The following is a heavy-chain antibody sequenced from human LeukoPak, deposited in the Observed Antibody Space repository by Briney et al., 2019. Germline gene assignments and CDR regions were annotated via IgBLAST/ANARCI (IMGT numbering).Heavy chain of an antibody. D-gene: IGHD6-13*01. CDR1: GFTFSNYG. V-gene: IGHV3-23*01. J-gene: IGHJ4*02. CDR3: AKRGDSSSWY. CDR2: INIRADET. Sequence: GGSLRLACAASGFTFSNYGMAWFRQAPGKGLEWVSTINIRADETHYADSVKGRFTISRDNSKSTLALQMTSLRVDDTAVYYCAKRGDSSSWYWGQGTLVTVPS.